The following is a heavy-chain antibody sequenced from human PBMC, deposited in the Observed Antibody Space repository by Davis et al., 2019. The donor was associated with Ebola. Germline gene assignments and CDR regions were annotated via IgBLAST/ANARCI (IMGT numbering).Heavy chain of an antibody. J-gene: IGHJ4*02. V-gene: IGHV3-21*01. D-gene: IGHD6-6*01. CDR2: ISSSSSYI. CDR1: GFTFSSYS. Sequence: GESLKISCAASGFTFSSYSMNWVRQAPGKGLEWVSSISSSSSYIYYADSVKGRFTISRDNAKNSLYLQMNSLGAEDTAVYYCARDRHSRSSAGGVPDYWGQGTLVTVSS. CDR3: ARDRHSRSSAGGVPDY.